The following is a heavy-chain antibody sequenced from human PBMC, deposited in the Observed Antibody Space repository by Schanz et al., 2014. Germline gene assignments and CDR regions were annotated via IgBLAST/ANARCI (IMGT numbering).Heavy chain of an antibody. V-gene: IGHV3-11*01. CDR1: GFTFRDYQ. CDR2: ITSGSAK. J-gene: IGHJ5*02. CDR3: AREKRRTEVVLDP. Sequence: QVQLVESGGGLVKPGGSLRLSCTASGFTFRDYQMTWIRQAPGKGLEWVSYITSGSAKFYEDSVKGRFTISRDNAKNSLYLQMNSLRAEDTAVYYCAREKRRTEVVLDPWGQGTLVTVS.